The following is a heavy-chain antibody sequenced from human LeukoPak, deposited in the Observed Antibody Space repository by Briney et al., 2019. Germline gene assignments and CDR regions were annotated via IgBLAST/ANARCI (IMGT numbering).Heavy chain of an antibody. CDR1: GFTFSSYA. Sequence: PGASLRLSCAASGFTFSSYAMSWVRQAPGKGLEWVAVISYDGSNKYYADSVKGRFTISRDNSKNTLYLQMNSLRAEDTAVYYCAREGAGSWFDPWGQGTLVTVSS. D-gene: IGHD6-13*01. J-gene: IGHJ5*02. CDR2: ISYDGSNK. V-gene: IGHV3-30-3*01. CDR3: AREGAGSWFDP.